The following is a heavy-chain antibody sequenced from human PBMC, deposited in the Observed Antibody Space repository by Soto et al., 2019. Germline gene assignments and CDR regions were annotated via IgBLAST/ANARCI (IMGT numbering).Heavy chain of an antibody. Sequence: SETLSLTCSVSGVSIGGYCWSWIRQSPEKGLEWIGNIYYSGSTLYSPSLKSRVIISLDTSKNEFSLKMTSVTPADTAVYYCARVGQSIAARRAFDVWGQGTMVT. CDR3: ARVGQSIAARRAFDV. D-gene: IGHD6-6*01. V-gene: IGHV4-59*01. J-gene: IGHJ3*01. CDR2: IYYSGST. CDR1: GVSIGGYC.